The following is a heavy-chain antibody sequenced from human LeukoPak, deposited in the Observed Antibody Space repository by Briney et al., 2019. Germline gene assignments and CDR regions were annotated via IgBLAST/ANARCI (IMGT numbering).Heavy chain of an antibody. D-gene: IGHD3-10*01. Sequence: GASVKVSCKASGGTFSSYAISWVRQAPGQGLEWMGGIIPIFGTANYAQKFPGRLTITADESTSTAYMELSGLRSEDTAVYYCASAGHGSGSYYYYYYMDVWGKGTTVTVSS. J-gene: IGHJ6*03. CDR2: IIPIFGTA. CDR3: ASAGHGSGSYYYYYYMDV. V-gene: IGHV1-69*13. CDR1: GGTFSSYA.